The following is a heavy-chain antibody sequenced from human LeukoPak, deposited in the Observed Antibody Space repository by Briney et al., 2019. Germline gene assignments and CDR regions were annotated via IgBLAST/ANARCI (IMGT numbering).Heavy chain of an antibody. Sequence: ASVKVSCKASGYTFTTYDINWVRQATGQGLEWMGWMNPNSGNTGYAQKFQGRVTMTRNTSISTAYMQLSSLRSEDTAVYYCARGRGSGHKENWFDPWGQGTLVTVSS. J-gene: IGHJ5*02. CDR3: ARGRGSGHKENWFDP. D-gene: IGHD6-19*01. CDR1: GYTFTTYD. CDR2: MNPNSGNT. V-gene: IGHV1-8*01.